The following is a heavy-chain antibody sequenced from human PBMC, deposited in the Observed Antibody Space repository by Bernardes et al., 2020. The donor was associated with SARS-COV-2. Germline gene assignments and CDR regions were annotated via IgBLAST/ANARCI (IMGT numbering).Heavy chain of an antibody. J-gene: IGHJ6*02. D-gene: IGHD6-6*01. CDR3: ARDGGLVPRLVYSYYYGMAV. CDR2: IYYSGST. Sequence: TLSLTCAVSGYSISSGYYWGWIRQPPGKGLEWIGSIYYSGSTYYNPSPKSRVTISVDTSKNQFSLKLSSVTAADTAVYYCARDGGLVPRLVYSYYYGMAVWGQGTTVTVSS. V-gene: IGHV4-38-2*02. CDR1: GYSISSGYY.